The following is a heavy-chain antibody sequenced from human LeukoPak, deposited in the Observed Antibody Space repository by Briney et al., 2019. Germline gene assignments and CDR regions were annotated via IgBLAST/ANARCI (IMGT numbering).Heavy chain of an antibody. CDR3: ARYSSSWYGKGGWFDP. D-gene: IGHD6-13*01. CDR2: IYPGDSDT. J-gene: IGHJ5*02. Sequence: GESLKISCKGSGYSFTSYWIGWVRQMPGKGLEWMGIIYPGDSDTRYSPSFQGQVTISADKSISTAYLQWSSLKASDTAMYYCARYSSSWYGKGGWFDPWGQGTLVTVSS. CDR1: GYSFTSYW. V-gene: IGHV5-51*01.